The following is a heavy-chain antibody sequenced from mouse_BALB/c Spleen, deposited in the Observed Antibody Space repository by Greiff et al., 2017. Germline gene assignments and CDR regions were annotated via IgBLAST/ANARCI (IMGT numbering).Heavy chain of an antibody. CDR1: GFSLTGYG. D-gene: IGHD3-3*01. J-gene: IGHJ3*01. CDR3: ASASRDEGTWFAY. CDR2: IWGDGST. V-gene: IGHV2-6-7*01. Sequence: QVQLKQSGPGLVAPSQSLSITCTVSGFSLTGYGVNWVRQPPGKGLEWLGMIWGDGSTDYNSALKSRLSISKDNSKSQVFLKMNSLQTDDTARYYCASASRDEGTWFAYWGQGTLVTVSA.